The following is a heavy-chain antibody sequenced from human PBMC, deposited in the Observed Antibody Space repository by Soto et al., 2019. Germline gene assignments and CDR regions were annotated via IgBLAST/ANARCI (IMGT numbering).Heavy chain of an antibody. V-gene: IGHV1-18*04. D-gene: IGHD3-10*01. CDR1: GYTFTSYG. Sequence: GASVKVSCKASGYTFTSYGISWVRQAPGQGLEWMGWISAYNGNTNYAQKLQGRVTMTTDTSTSTAYMELRSLRSGDTAVYYCASGSFLGVAPPYYYYGMDVWGQGTTVTVSS. J-gene: IGHJ6*02. CDR2: ISAYNGNT. CDR3: ASGSFLGVAPPYYYYGMDV.